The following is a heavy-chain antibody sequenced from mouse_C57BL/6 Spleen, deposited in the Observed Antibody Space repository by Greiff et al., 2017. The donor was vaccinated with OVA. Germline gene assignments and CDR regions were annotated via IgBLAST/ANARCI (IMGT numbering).Heavy chain of an antibody. Sequence: VKLMESGAELVKPGASVKISCKASGYAFSSYWMNWVKQRPGKGLEWIGQIYPGDGDTNYNGKFKGKATLTADTSSSTAYMQLSSLTSEDSAVYFCARRSYYGSSYFAYWGQGTLVTVSA. V-gene: IGHV1-80*01. CDR2: IYPGDGDT. CDR1: GYAFSSYW. CDR3: ARRSYYGSSYFAY. D-gene: IGHD1-1*01. J-gene: IGHJ3*01.